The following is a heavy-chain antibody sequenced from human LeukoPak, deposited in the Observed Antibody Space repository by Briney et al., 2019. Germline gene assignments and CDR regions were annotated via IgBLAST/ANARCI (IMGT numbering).Heavy chain of an antibody. V-gene: IGHV4-59*08. D-gene: IGHD6-13*01. J-gene: IGHJ4*02. CDR3: ARSRSKGSSWYPHFDY. CDR1: GGSISSYY. Sequence: PSETLSLTCTASGGSISSYYWSWIRHPPGKGLEWIGYIYYSGSTNYNPSLKSRVTISVDTSKNQFSLKLSAVTAADTAVYYCARSRSKGSSWYPHFDYWGQGNLVTVSS. CDR2: IYYSGST.